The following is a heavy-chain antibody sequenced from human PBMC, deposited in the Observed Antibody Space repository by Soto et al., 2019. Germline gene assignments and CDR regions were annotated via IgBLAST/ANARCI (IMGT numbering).Heavy chain of an antibody. CDR2: IYFTGSP. Sequence: SETLSLTCSVSGGSISSHFWSWIRQPPGKGLEWIAYIYFTGSPSYNPSLQSRVTVSLDTSKNQFSLKLNSVTAADTAVYYCARGGIPTQNWFDPWGQGTLVTVPS. D-gene: IGHD2-2*02. CDR3: ARGGIPTQNWFDP. J-gene: IGHJ5*02. V-gene: IGHV4-59*11. CDR1: GGSISSHF.